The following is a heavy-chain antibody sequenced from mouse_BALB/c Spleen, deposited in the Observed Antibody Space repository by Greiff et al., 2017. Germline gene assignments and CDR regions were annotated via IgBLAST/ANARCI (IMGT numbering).Heavy chain of an antibody. J-gene: IGHJ4*01. CDR2: INPSNGGT. Sequence: QVQLQQSGAELVKPGASVKLSCKASGYTFTSYYMYWVKQRPGQGLEWIGEINPSNGGTNFNEKFKSKATLTVDKSSSTAYMQLSSLTSEDSAVYYCTRSTVGYYYAMDYWGQGTSVTVSS. CDR1: GYTFTSYY. D-gene: IGHD2-1*01. V-gene: IGHV1S81*02. CDR3: TRSTVGYYYAMDY.